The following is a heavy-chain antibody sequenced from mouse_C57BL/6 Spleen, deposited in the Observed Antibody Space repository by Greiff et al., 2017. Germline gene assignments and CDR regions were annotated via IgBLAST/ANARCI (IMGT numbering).Heavy chain of an antibody. CDR3: SRDYDFDY. CDR1: GYSITSGYY. CDR2: ISDDGSN. J-gene: IGHJ2*01. V-gene: IGHV3-6*01. Sequence: ESGPGLVKPSQSLSLSCSVTGYSITSGYYWNWIRQFPGNKLECMGFISDDGSNNYNPALKNRISITRDTSKNQFFLKLNSGTTEDTATYYCSRDYDFDYWGQGTTLTVSS.